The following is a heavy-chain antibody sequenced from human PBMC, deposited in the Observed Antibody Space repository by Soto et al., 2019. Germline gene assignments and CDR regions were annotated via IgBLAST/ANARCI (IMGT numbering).Heavy chain of an antibody. CDR1: VASITIVSYY. CDR3: ATQEVGGSYVYTFDP. V-gene: IGHV4-39*01. J-gene: IGHJ5*02. D-gene: IGHD1-26*01. Sequence: QLHLRGPAPGWGNLWGTWSLPCTVLVASITIVSYYWGGFRRPPGKGLEWIGSIYYIGSTYYNPSLKSRVTISVDTSKNQFSLKLSSVTAADTAVYYCATQEVGGSYVYTFDPWGQGTLVTVSS. CDR2: IYYIGST.